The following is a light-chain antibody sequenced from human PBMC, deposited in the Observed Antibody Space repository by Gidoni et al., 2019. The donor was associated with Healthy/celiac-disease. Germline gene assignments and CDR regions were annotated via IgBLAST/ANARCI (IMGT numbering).Light chain of an antibody. V-gene: IGKV1-5*03. J-gene: IGKJ1*01. CDR2: KAS. CDR1: QSISSW. CDR3: KQYNSYRT. Sequence: DIQMTQSPSTLSASVGDRVTITCRASQSISSWLAWYQQKPGKAPKLLIYKASSLESGVPSRFSVSGSGTEFTLTISSLQPDDFATYYCKQYNSYRTFGQGTKVEIK.